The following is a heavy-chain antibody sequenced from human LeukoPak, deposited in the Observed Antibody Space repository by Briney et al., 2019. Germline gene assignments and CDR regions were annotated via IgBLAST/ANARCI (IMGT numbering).Heavy chain of an antibody. D-gene: IGHD3-10*01. J-gene: IGHJ4*02. CDR2: IKQDGSEK. CDR1: GFTFSSYW. V-gene: IGHV3-7*04. Sequence: GGSLRLSCAAPGFTFSSYWMSWVRQAPGKGLEWVANIKQDGSEKYYVDSVKGRFTISRDNAKNSLYLQMNSLRAEDTAVYYYARGGVVLWFGELLSTFDYWGQGTLVTVSS. CDR3: ARGGVVLWFGELLSTFDY.